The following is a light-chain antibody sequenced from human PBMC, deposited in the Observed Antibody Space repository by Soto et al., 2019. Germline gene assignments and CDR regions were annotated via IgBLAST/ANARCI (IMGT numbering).Light chain of an antibody. CDR2: ASS. Sequence: AIRMTQSPSSLSASTGDRVTITCWAIQVIISNLAWYQQKPGKAPKLLIYASSTLQSGLPSRFSGSGSGTEFTLTIRCLQSEDFATYYCQQYYSYPLTFGGGTKVEIK. CDR3: QQYYSYPLT. J-gene: IGKJ4*01. V-gene: IGKV1-8*01. CDR1: QVIISN.